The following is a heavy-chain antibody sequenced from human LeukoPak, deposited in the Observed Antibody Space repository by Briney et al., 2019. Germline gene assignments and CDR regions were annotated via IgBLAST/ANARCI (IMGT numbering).Heavy chain of an antibody. D-gene: IGHD7-27*01. V-gene: IGHV3-23*01. CDR3: AKDGALTGVPFYEDY. J-gene: IGHJ4*02. CDR1: GFTLSTYA. Sequence: GGSLRLSCAASGFTLSTYAMSWVRQAPGKGLEWVSGISGSGDSTYYADSVKGRFTISRDNSKNTLYLQMNSLRAEDTAVYYCAKDGALTGVPFYEDYWGQGTPVTVSS. CDR2: ISGSGDST.